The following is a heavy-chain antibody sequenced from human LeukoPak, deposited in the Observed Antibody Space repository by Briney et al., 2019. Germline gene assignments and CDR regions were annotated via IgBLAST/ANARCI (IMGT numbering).Heavy chain of an antibody. CDR2: INHSGST. CDR3: ARAYIVVVPAWTGYGMDV. D-gene: IGHD2-2*01. J-gene: IGHJ6*02. CDR1: GGSFSGYY. Sequence: SETLSLTCAVYGGSFSGYYWSWIRQPPGKGLEWIGEINHSGSTNYNPSLKSRVTISVDTSKNQFPLKLSSVTAADTAVYYCARAYIVVVPAWTGYGMDVWGQGTTVTVSS. V-gene: IGHV4-34*01.